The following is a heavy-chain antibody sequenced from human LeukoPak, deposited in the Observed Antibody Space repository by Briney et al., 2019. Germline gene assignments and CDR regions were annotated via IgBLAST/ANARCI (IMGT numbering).Heavy chain of an antibody. V-gene: IGHV1-2*02. J-gene: IGHJ6*03. D-gene: IGHD6-19*01. CDR2: INPNSGGT. Sequence: GASVKVSCKASGYTFTDYYMHWVRQAPGQGLEWMGWINPNSGGTNYAQKFQGRVTMTRDTSISTAYMELSRLRSDDTAVYYCAREQWLAKNYYYYMDVWGKGTTVTVSS. CDR1: GYTFTDYY. CDR3: AREQWLAKNYYYYMDV.